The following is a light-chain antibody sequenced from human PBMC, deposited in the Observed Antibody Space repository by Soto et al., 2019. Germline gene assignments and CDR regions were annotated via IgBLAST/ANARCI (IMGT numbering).Light chain of an antibody. CDR2: DVT. CDR3: SSYTSSSPVV. V-gene: IGLV2-14*01. Sequence: QSALTQPASVSGSPGQSITISCTGTSSDIGGYHYVSWYQQHPGKAPKLMIYDVTNRPSGVSNRFSGSKSGNTASLIISGLQAEDEADYHCSSYTSSSPVVFGGGTQLTVL. CDR1: SSDIGGYHY. J-gene: IGLJ2*01.